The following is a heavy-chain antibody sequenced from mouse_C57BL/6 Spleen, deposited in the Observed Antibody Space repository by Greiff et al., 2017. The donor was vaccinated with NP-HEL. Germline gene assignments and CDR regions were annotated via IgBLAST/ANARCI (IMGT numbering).Heavy chain of an antibody. Sequence: DVMLVESGGGLVQPGGSMKLSCVASGFTFSNYWMNWVRQSPEKGLEWVAQIRLKSDNYATHYAVSVKGRFTISRDDSKSSVYLQRNNLRAEDTGIYYCTVTPVVATDYWGQGTTLTVSS. CDR3: TVTPVVATDY. CDR2: IRLKSDNYAT. D-gene: IGHD1-1*01. V-gene: IGHV6-3*01. J-gene: IGHJ2*01. CDR1: GFTFSNYW.